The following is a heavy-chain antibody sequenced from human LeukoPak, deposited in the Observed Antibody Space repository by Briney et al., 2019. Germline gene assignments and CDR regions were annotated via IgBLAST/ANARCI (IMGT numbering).Heavy chain of an antibody. CDR2: IKEDGSEK. J-gene: IGHJ3*02. Sequence: PGGSLRLSCAASGFNFSGYWISWVRQAPGKGLEAPGKGLEWVANIKEDGSEKYYVDSVKGRFTISRDNAKNSLYLQMNSLRAEDTAVYYCARDYGVSLGVGAFNIWGQGTMVTVSS. D-gene: IGHD2-8*01. V-gene: IGHV3-7*01. CDR3: ARDYGVSLGVGAFNI. CDR1: GFNFSGYW.